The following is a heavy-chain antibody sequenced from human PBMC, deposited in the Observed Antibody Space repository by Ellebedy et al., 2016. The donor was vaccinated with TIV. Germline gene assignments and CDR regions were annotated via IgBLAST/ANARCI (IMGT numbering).Heavy chain of an antibody. V-gene: IGHV3-9*01. Sequence: SLKISCAASGFTFDDYAMHWVRQAPGKGLEWVSGISWNSGSIGYADSVKGRFTISRDNAKNSLYLQMNSLRAEDTAVYYCARDGVEAVAGALIDYWGQGTLVTVSS. CDR3: ARDGVEAVAGALIDY. CDR2: ISWNSGSI. J-gene: IGHJ4*02. D-gene: IGHD6-19*01. CDR1: GFTFDDYA.